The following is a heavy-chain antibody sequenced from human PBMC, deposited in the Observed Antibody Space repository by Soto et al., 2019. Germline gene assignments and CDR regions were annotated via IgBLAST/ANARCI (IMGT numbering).Heavy chain of an antibody. CDR1: GGSISSGGYY. CDR3: ASTNPSGYGGSAGFYYFDY. D-gene: IGHD5-12*01. CDR2: IYYSGST. J-gene: IGHJ4*02. Sequence: SETLSLTCTVSGGSISSGGYYWSWIRQHPGKGLEWIGYIYYSGSTYYNPSLKSRVTISVDTSKNQFSLKLSSVTAADTAVYYCASTNPSGYGGSAGFYYFDYWGQGTLVTVSS. V-gene: IGHV4-31*03.